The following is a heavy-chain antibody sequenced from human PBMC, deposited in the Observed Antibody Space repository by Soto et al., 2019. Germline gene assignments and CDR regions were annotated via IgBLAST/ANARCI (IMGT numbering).Heavy chain of an antibody. CDR1: GGTFSSYA. D-gene: IGHD3-3*01. J-gene: IGHJ5*02. V-gene: IGHV1-69*06. CDR2: IIPIFGTA. CDR3: ARHIFLEWFNWFDP. Sequence: SVKVSCKASGGTFSSYAISWVRQAPGQGLEWMGGIIPIFGTANYAQKFQGRVTITADKSTSTAYMELSSLRSEDTAVYYCARHIFLEWFNWFDPWRQGTLVTVSS.